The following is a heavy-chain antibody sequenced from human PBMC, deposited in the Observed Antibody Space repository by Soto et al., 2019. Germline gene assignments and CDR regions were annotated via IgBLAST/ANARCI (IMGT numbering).Heavy chain of an antibody. CDR2: IIPSIGII. V-gene: IGHV1-69*04. J-gene: IGHJ4*02. CDR3: AREGDMKFHSDSSDEPGY. Sequence: SVKVSCKASGGTFSSFVISWVRQEHGQGLEWMGRIIPSIGIINYAQKFQGRVTITADTSTSTAYMELSSLRSDDTAVYYCAREGDMKFHSDSSDEPGYWGQGTLVTVSS. CDR1: GGTFSSFV. D-gene: IGHD3-22*01.